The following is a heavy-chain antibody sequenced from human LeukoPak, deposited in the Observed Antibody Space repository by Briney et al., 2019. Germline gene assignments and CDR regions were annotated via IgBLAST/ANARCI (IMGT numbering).Heavy chain of an antibody. D-gene: IGHD1-7*01. J-gene: IGHJ6*02. CDR1: GFTFGGYA. Sequence: PGGSLRLSCTASGFTFGGYAMTWVRQAPGKGLEWVSSISSGSEDTYYADSVKGRFTISRDNSKSTLYLQMSSLRAEDTAVYYCARTIAQYSNTWLYFYYGLDVWGQGPRSPSP. CDR2: ISSGSEDT. CDR3: ARTIAQYSNTWLYFYYGLDV. V-gene: IGHV3-23*01.